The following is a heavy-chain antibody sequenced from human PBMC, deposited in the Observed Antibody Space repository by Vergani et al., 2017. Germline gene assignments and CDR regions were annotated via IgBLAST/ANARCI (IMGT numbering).Heavy chain of an antibody. CDR3: AKDSEQWLVVGYFDY. V-gene: IGHV1-69*01. CDR1: GGTFSSYA. Sequence: QVQLVQSGAEVKKPGSSVKVSCKASGGTFSSYAISWVRQAPGQGLEWMGGIIPIFGTANYAQKFQGRVTITADESTSTAYMELRSLRSEDTAVYYCAKDSEQWLVVGYFDYWGQGTLVTVSS. CDR2: IIPIFGTA. D-gene: IGHD6-19*01. J-gene: IGHJ4*02.